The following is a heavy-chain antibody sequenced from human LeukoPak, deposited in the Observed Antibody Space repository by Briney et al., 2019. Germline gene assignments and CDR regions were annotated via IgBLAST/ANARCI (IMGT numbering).Heavy chain of an antibody. V-gene: IGHV5-51*01. D-gene: IGHD6-19*01. J-gene: IGHJ4*02. CDR1: GYSFTSYW. CDR2: IYPGDSDT. CDR3: ARSTQYSSGWYYFDY. Sequence: GESLKISCKGSGYSFTSYWIGWVRQMPGKGLEGMGIIYPGDSDTRYSPSFQGQVTISADKSISTAYLQWSSLKASDTAMYYCARSTQYSSGWYYFDYWGQGTLVTVSS.